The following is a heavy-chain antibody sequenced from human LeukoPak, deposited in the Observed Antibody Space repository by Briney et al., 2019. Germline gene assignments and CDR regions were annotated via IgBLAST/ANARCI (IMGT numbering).Heavy chain of an antibody. CDR2: IIPILGIA. CDR1: GGTFSSYA. CDR3: ARSEVTNYGSGTHFDY. J-gene: IGHJ4*02. Sequence: SAKVSCKASGGTFSSYAISWVRQAPGQGLEWMGRIIPILGIANYAQKSQGRVTITADKSTSTAYMELSSLRSEDTAVYYCARSEVTNYGSGTHFDYWGQGTLVTVSS. D-gene: IGHD3-10*01. V-gene: IGHV1-69*04.